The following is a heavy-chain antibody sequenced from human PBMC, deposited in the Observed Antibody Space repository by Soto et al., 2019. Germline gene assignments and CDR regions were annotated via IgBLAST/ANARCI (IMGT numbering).Heavy chain of an antibody. CDR1: GFTFSSYG. Sequence: QVQLVESGGGVVQPGRSLRLSCAASGFTFSSYGMHWVRQAPGKGLEWVAVISYDGSNKYYADSVKGRFTISRDNSKNTLYLQMNSMRAEDTAVDYCAKEDPRSGWYSSDSFDIWGQGTMVTVSS. CDR2: ISYDGSNK. D-gene: IGHD6-19*01. CDR3: AKEDPRSGWYSSDSFDI. J-gene: IGHJ3*02. V-gene: IGHV3-30*18.